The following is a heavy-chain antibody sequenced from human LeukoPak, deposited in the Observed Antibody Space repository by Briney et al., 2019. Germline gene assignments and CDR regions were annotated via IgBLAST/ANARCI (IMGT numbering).Heavy chain of an antibody. D-gene: IGHD6-19*01. CDR1: GFTFSSYS. V-gene: IGHV3-48*04. Sequence: GGSLRLSCAASGFTFSSYSMNWVRQAPGQGLEWVSYISSSSSTIYYADSVKSRFTISRDNAKNSLYLQMNSLRAEDTAVYYCARDRDSSGWYYFDYWGQGTLVTVSS. CDR2: ISSSSSTI. J-gene: IGHJ4*02. CDR3: ARDRDSSGWYYFDY.